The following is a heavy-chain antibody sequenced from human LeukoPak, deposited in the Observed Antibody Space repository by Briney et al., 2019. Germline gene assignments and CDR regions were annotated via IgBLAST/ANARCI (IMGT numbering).Heavy chain of an antibody. CDR3: ARVPTRDGYNHGVFDY. Sequence: PGGSLRLSCAASGFTVSSNYMSWVRQAPGKGLEWVSVIYSGGSTYYADSVKGRFTISRDNSKNTLYLQMNSLRAEDTAVYYCARVPTRDGYNHGVFDYWGQGTLVTVSS. V-gene: IGHV3-66*01. CDR1: GFTVSSNY. CDR2: IYSGGST. D-gene: IGHD5-24*01. J-gene: IGHJ4*02.